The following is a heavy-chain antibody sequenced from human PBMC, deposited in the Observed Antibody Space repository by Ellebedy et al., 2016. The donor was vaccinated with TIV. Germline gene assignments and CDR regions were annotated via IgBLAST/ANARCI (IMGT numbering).Heavy chain of an antibody. J-gene: IGHJ4*02. V-gene: IGHV1-18*04. CDR1: GYTFTSYG. CDR2: ISAYNGNT. Sequence: ASVKVSXXASGYTFTSYGISWVRQAPGQGLEWMGWISAYNGNTNYAQKLQGRVTMTTDTSTSTAYMELRSLRSDDTAVYYCARDRYLSYYDSSGFDYWGQGTLVTVSS. D-gene: IGHD3-22*01. CDR3: ARDRYLSYYDSSGFDY.